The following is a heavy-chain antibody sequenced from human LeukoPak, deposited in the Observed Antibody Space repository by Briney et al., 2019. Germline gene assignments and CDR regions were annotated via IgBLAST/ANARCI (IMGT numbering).Heavy chain of an antibody. J-gene: IGHJ4*02. V-gene: IGHV4-34*01. Sequence: PSETLSLTCAVYGGSFSGYYWSWIRQPPGKGLEWMGEINHSGSTNYNPSLKSRVTISVDTSKNQFSLKLSSVTAADTAVYYCARGPGYGQANFDYWGQGTLVTVSS. CDR1: GGSFSGYY. D-gene: IGHD5-18*01. CDR3: ARGPGYGQANFDY. CDR2: INHSGST.